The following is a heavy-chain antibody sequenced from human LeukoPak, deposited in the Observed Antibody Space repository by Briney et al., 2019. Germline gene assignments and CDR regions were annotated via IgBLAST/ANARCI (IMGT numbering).Heavy chain of an antibody. CDR1: GYTFTSYA. Sequence: ASVKVSCKASGYTFTSYATHWVRQAPGQRLEWMGWINAGNGNTKYSQKFQGRVTITRDTSASTAYMELSSLRSEDTAVYYCARAPTSGSYYYYGMDVWGQGTTVTVSS. D-gene: IGHD1-26*01. J-gene: IGHJ6*02. V-gene: IGHV1-3*01. CDR3: ARAPTSGSYYYYGMDV. CDR2: INAGNGNT.